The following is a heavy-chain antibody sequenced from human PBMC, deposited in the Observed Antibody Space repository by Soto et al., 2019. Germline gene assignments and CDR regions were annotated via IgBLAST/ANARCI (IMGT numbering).Heavy chain of an antibody. CDR3: AKGRDRSWSFNE. D-gene: IGHD6-13*01. V-gene: IGHV3-30*18. Sequence: QIQLVESGGGVVQPGRSLRLSCTASGFTFSRNGMHWVRQAPGKGLEWVAVISHDRRNIYYADAVKGRFTISRDNSNNTQYLQMDSLTAEDTAVYFCAKGRDRSWSFNEWGHGTLVTVSP. CDR2: ISHDRRNI. J-gene: IGHJ4*01. CDR1: GFTFSRNG.